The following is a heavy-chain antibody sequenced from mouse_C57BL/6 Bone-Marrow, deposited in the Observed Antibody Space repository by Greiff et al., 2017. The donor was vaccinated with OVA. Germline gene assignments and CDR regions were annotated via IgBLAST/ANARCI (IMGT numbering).Heavy chain of an antibody. CDR1: GFTFSDYG. Sequence: DVQLVESGGGLAHHRSSLKLSCAASGFTFSDYGMAWVRQAPRKGPEWVAFLSNLAYSIYYADTVTGRFTISRENAKNTLYLEMSSLRSEDTAMYYCARHGYYPFAYWGQGTLVTVSA. V-gene: IGHV5-15*01. CDR3: ARHGYYPFAY. D-gene: IGHD2-3*01. CDR2: LSNLAYSI. J-gene: IGHJ3*01.